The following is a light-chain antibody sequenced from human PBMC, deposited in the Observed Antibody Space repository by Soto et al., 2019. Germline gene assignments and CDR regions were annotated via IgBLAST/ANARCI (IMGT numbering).Light chain of an antibody. CDR3: HQYGSSPWT. Sequence: EIVLTQSPGTLSLSPGERATLSCRASQSVSSSYLAWYQQKTGQAPGLLIYGASSRATGIPDRFSGSGSGTDFTLTISRLEPEDFAVYYCHQYGSSPWTFGQGTKVEIK. V-gene: IGKV3-20*01. J-gene: IGKJ1*01. CDR2: GAS. CDR1: QSVSSSY.